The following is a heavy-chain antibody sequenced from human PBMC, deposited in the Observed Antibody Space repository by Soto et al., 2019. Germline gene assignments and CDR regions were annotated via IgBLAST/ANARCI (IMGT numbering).Heavy chain of an antibody. V-gene: IGHV3-30*09. D-gene: IGHD1-26*01. Sequence: GGSLRLSCLASGFIFRSYAMHWARQAPGKGLEWVAVITYDGANGYYADSVRGRFAISRDNSKSTLFLQMNSLRPEDTAVYYCARAFSGSYPNFDYWGQGTLVTVSS. CDR3: ARAFSGSYPNFDY. J-gene: IGHJ4*02. CDR1: GFIFRSYA. CDR2: ITYDGANG.